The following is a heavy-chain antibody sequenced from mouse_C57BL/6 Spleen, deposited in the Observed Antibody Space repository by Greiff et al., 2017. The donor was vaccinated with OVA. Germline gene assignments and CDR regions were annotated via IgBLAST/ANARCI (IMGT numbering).Heavy chain of an antibody. V-gene: IGHV1-50*01. Sequence: QVQLQQPGAELVKPGASVKLSCKASGYTFTSYWMQWVKQRPGQGLEWIGEIDPSDSYTNYNQKFKGKATLTVDTSSSTAYMQLSSLTSEDPAVYYCARSPSNYGYFDVWGTGTTVTVSS. J-gene: IGHJ1*03. CDR3: ARSPSNYGYFDV. D-gene: IGHD2-10*02. CDR1: GYTFTSYW. CDR2: IDPSDSYT.